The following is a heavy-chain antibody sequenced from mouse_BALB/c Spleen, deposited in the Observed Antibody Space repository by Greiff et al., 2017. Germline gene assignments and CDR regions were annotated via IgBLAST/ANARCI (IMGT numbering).Heavy chain of an antibody. CDR2: IWGGGST. D-gene: IGHD1-1*01. Sequence: VKLKESGPGLVAPSQSLSITCTVSGFSLTDYGVSWIRQPPGKGLEWLGVIWGGGSTYYNSALKSRLSISKDNSKSQVFLKMNSLQTDDTAMYYCAKHRDYYGSSSYAMDYWGQGTSVTVSS. J-gene: IGHJ4*01. V-gene: IGHV2-6-5*01. CDR1: GFSLTDYG. CDR3: AKHRDYYGSSSYAMDY.